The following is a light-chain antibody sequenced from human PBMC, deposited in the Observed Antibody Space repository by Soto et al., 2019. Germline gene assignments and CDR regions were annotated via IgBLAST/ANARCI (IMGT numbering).Light chain of an antibody. CDR1: QSVSSSY. CDR3: QQYGSSPWT. Sequence: EIVLTQSPGTLSLSPGERATLSCRASQSVSSSYLAWYQQKPCQAPRLLIYGASSRATGIPDRFSGSGSGTDFTLTISRLEPEEFAVYYCQQYGSSPWTFGQGTKVEIK. J-gene: IGKJ1*01. CDR2: GAS. V-gene: IGKV3-20*01.